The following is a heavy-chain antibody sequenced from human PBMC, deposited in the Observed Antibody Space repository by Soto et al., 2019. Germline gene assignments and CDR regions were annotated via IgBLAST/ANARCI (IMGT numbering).Heavy chain of an antibody. CDR2: IYHSGST. D-gene: IGHD4-17*01. CDR1: GGSISSGGYS. V-gene: IGHV4-30-2*01. Sequence: PSETLSLTCAVSGGSISSGGYSWSWIRQPPXKGLEWIGYIYHSGSTYYNPSLKSRVTISVDRSKNQFSLKLSSVTAADTAVYYCARGDDYGDYVTAGFDPWGQGTLVTVSS. J-gene: IGHJ5*02. CDR3: ARGDDYGDYVTAGFDP.